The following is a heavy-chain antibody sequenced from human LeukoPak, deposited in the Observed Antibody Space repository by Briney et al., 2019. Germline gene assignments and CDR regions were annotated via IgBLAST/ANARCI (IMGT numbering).Heavy chain of an antibody. CDR2: ISAYNGNT. CDR1: GYTFTSYG. D-gene: IGHD6-13*01. V-gene: IGHV1-18*01. CDR3: ARDPWGEQLVRFDY. J-gene: IGHJ4*02. Sequence: ASVKVSCKASGYTFTSYGISWVRQAPGQGLEWMGWISAYNGNTNYAQKLQGRVTMTTDTSTSTAYMELRSLRSDDTAVYYCARDPWGEQLVRFDYWGQGTLITVSS.